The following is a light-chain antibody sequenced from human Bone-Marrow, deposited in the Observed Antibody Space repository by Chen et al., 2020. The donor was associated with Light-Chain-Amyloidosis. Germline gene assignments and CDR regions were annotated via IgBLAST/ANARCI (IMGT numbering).Light chain of an antibody. V-gene: IGLV2-14*01. CDR2: EVS. J-gene: IGLJ1*01. CDR3: SSYTITNTLV. Sequence: QSALSHPASVSGSPGQSITISSTGTSSNIRAYKYVSWYQQHPGKAPKLMIYEVSNRPSGVSNRFSGSKSGNTASLTISGLQAEDEADYFCSSYTITNTLVFGSGTRVTVL. CDR1: SSNIRAYKY.